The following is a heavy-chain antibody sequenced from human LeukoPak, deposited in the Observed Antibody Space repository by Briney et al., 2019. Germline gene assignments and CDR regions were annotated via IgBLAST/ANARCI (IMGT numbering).Heavy chain of an antibody. CDR3: ARGGYSGYRSRFDY. D-gene: IGHD5-12*01. CDR2: VNHSGST. Sequence: PSETLSLTCAVYGGPFSGYSWNWIRQPPGMGLEWIGEVNHSGSTNYNPSLKSRVTISVDTAKNQFSLKLSSVTAADTSVYYCARGGYSGYRSRFDYWGQGTLVTVSS. J-gene: IGHJ4*02. V-gene: IGHV4-34*01. CDR1: GGPFSGYS.